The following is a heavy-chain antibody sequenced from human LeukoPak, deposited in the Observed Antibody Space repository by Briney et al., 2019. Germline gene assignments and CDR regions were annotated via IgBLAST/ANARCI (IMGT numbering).Heavy chain of an antibody. CDR3: ASRPHFHYCSSTSCYGDY. J-gene: IGHJ4*02. CDR1: GGSISSGGYS. D-gene: IGHD2-2*01. Sequence: PSQTLSLTCAVSGGSISSGGYSWSWIRQPPGKGLEWIGYIYHSGSTYYNPSLKSRVTISVDKSKNQFSLKLSSVTAADTAVYYRASRPHFHYCSSTSCYGDYWGQGTLVTVSS. CDR2: IYHSGST. V-gene: IGHV4-30-2*01.